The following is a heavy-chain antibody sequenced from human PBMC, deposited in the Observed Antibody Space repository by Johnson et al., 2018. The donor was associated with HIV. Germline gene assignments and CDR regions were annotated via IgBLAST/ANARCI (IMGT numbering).Heavy chain of an antibody. CDR1: GFTFDDYG. Sequence: VQLVESGGGVVRPGGSLRLSCAASGFTFDDYGMSWVRQAPGKGLEWVANIKQGGSEKYYVDSVKGRFIVSRDNAKKLLYLQMRSLRAEDTAVYYCAKDQYGSSGRYAFDIWGQGTMVTVSS. D-gene: IGHD3-10*01. CDR3: AKDQYGSSGRYAFDI. CDR2: IKQGGSEK. V-gene: IGHV3-7*03. J-gene: IGHJ3*02.